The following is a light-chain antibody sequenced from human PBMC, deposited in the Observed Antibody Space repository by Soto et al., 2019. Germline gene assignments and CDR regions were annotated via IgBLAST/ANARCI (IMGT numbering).Light chain of an antibody. V-gene: IGLV2-14*03. Sequence: QSALTQPASVSGSPGQSITISCTGTSSDVGGYNYVFWYQQHPAKAPKLMIYDVSNRPSGVSNRFSGSKSDNTASLTISGLQAEDEADYYCSSYTSSSTLVFGTGTKLTVL. J-gene: IGLJ1*01. CDR1: SSDVGGYNY. CDR2: DVS. CDR3: SSYTSSSTLV.